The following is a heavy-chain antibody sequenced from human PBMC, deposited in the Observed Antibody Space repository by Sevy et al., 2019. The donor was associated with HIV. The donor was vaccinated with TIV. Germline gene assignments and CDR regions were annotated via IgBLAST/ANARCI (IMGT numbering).Heavy chain of an antibody. Sequence: AGSLRLSCVASGFPFNYYAMNWVHQAPGKELEWILYINSDSDTMYYGDSVKGRFTISRDNAKNSLYLQMNSLRDEDTAVYHCVRERGTYYDTSGYPYLLEAGFDYWGQGTLVTVSS. D-gene: IGHD3-22*01. CDR1: GFPFNYYA. CDR3: VRERGTYYDTSGYPYLLEAGFDY. V-gene: IGHV3-48*02. J-gene: IGHJ4*02. CDR2: INSDSDTM.